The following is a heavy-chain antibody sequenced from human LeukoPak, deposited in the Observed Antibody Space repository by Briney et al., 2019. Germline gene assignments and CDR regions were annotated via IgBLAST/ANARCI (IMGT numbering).Heavy chain of an antibody. Sequence: GGSLRLSCAASGFTFDDYGMSWVRQAPGKGLEWVSGFNWNGGSTYYADSVKGRFTISRDNSKNTLYLQMNSLRAEDTAVYYCAKRQGSSGLDYWGQGTLVTVSS. V-gene: IGHV3-23*01. CDR2: FNWNGGST. D-gene: IGHD3-22*01. J-gene: IGHJ4*02. CDR3: AKRQGSSGLDY. CDR1: GFTFDDYG.